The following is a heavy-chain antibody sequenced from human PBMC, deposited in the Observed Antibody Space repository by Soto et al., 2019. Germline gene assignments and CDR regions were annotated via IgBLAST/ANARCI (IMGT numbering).Heavy chain of an antibody. D-gene: IGHD4-4*01. CDR3: ARDGRGLQYAIRVWFDP. Sequence: GASVKVSCKASGGTFSSYTISRVRQAPGQGLEWMGRIIPILGIANYAQKFQGRVTITADKSTSTAYMELSSLRSEDTAVYYCARDGRGLQYAIRVWFDPWGQGTLVTVSS. J-gene: IGHJ5*02. CDR1: GGTFSSYT. CDR2: IIPILGIA. V-gene: IGHV1-69*02.